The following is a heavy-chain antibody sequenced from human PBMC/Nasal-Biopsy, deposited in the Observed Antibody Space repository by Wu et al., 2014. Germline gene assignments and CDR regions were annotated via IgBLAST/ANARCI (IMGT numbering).Heavy chain of an antibody. D-gene: IGHD2-15*01. V-gene: IGHV3-30*18. CDR1: GVTFSKFG. J-gene: IGHJ2*01. CDR2: ISYDGKSR. Sequence: LRLSCAASGVTFSKFGMQWVRQAPGKGLEWVAHISYDGKSRHYVDSMKGRFTISRDNSKNTLYLQMSNLRHEDTAIYYCAKDSSYCRGGTCARPALGFFDLWGRGALVTVSS. CDR3: AKDSSYCRGGTCARPALGFFDL.